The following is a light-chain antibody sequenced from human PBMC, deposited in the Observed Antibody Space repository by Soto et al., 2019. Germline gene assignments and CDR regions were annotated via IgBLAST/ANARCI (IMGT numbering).Light chain of an antibody. CDR3: QHYGGSPRT. CDR1: QSVSGTY. CDR2: AAS. J-gene: IGKJ1*01. Sequence: EIVLTQSPGTLSLSPGERATLSCRASQSVSGTYLAWYQQKPGQAPRLLIYAASSRATGIPDRFSGSGSGTDFSLTISRLEPEDFAVYYCQHYGGSPRTFGQGTKVEIK. V-gene: IGKV3-20*01.